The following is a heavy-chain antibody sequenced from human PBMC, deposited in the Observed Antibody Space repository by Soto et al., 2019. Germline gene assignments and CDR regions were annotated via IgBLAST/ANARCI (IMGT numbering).Heavy chain of an antibody. V-gene: IGHV3-30*18. CDR1: GFTFSSYG. Sequence: GGSLRLSCAASGFTFSSYGMHWVRQAPGKGLEWVAAISYDGSNKYYADSVKGRFTISRDNSKNTLYLQMNSLRAEDTAVYYCAKDLEDVDTAMPPLFDYWGQGTLVTVSS. CDR2: ISYDGSNK. D-gene: IGHD5-18*01. CDR3: AKDLEDVDTAMPPLFDY. J-gene: IGHJ4*02.